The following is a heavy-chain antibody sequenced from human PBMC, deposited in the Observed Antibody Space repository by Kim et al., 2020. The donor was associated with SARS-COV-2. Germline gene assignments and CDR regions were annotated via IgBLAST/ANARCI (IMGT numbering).Heavy chain of an antibody. CDR2: IYYSGST. D-gene: IGHD3-10*01. Sequence: SETLSLTCTVSGGSISSSSYYWGWIRQPPGKGLEWIGSIYYSGSTYYNPSLKSRVTISVDTSKNQFSLKLSSVTAADTAVYYCARDGPDGSGSYDYWGQGTLVTVSS. CDR3: ARDGPDGSGSYDY. V-gene: IGHV4-39*07. J-gene: IGHJ4*02. CDR1: GGSISSSSYY.